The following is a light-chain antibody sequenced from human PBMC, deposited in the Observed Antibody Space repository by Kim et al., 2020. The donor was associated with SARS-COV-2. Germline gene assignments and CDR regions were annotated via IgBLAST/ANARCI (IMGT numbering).Light chain of an antibody. CDR3: QHYDSYSWT. J-gene: IGKJ1*01. Sequence: ASVGDRVTITCRASQNIGSWLAWYQQRPGKAPTLLVSDASTLKSGVPSRFSGSGSGTEFTLTISSLQPDDFATYFCQHYDSYSWTFGQGNKVDIK. CDR1: QNIGSW. CDR2: DAS. V-gene: IGKV1-5*01.